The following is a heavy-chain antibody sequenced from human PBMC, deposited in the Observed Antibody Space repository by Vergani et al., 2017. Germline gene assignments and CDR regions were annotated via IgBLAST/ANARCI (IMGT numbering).Heavy chain of an antibody. V-gene: IGHV1-69*01. D-gene: IGHD2-8*02. J-gene: IGHJ3*02. Sequence: QVQLVQSGAEVKKPGSSVKLSCTASGVTFSSYAISWVRQAPGQGLEWVGGIIPIFGTENYAQKVQGIVTITADDSTIPADMKLSSLRSEDTAGYYGARDLYRLKSLDIWGQGTMVTVSS. CDR1: GVTFSSYA. CDR3: ARDLYRLKSLDI. CDR2: IIPIFGTE.